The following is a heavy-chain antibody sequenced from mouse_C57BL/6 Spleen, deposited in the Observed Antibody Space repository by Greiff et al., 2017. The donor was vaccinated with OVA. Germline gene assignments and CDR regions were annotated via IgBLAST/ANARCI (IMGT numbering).Heavy chain of an antibody. J-gene: IGHJ4*01. Sequence: VKLQQPGAELVRPGTSVKLSCKASGYTFTSYWMHWVKQRPGQGLEWIGVIDPSDSYTNYNQKFKGKATLTVDTSSSTAYMQLSSLTSEDSAVYYCARRYSNYHYAMDYWGQGTTVTVSS. V-gene: IGHV1-59*01. CDR2: IDPSDSYT. CDR3: ARRYSNYHYAMDY. D-gene: IGHD2-5*01. CDR1: GYTFTSYW.